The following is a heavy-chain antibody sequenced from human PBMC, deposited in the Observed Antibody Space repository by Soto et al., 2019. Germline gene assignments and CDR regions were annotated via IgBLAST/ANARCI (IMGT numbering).Heavy chain of an antibody. CDR1: GFTFGNYA. J-gene: IGHJ4*02. Sequence: EVQLLESGGGLVQPGGSLRLSCAASGFTFGNYAFSWVRQAPGKGLEWVSVISDGGDATYYPDSVKGRFTTSRDNSKNTVYLQMNRLRAEDTAVYYCAKKSLGSITLPALYYFDYWGQGTLVTVSS. D-gene: IGHD7-27*01. V-gene: IGHV3-23*01. CDR2: ISDGGDAT. CDR3: AKKSLGSITLPALYYFDY.